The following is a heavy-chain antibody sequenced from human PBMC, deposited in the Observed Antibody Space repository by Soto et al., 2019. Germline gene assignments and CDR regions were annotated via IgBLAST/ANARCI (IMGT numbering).Heavy chain of an antibody. V-gene: IGHV4-34*01. CDR2: VDHSGRT. J-gene: IGHJ4*02. CDR1: GASFSRYF. CDR3: ARGRKEYSSSWYVD. D-gene: IGHD6-13*01. Sequence: SATLFLTGAGYGASFSRYFSILLRQPPGKGLEWIGEVDHSGRTNYNPSLKSRVTISVDTYKNQFSLKLSSVTAADTAVYYCARGRKEYSSSWYVDWGQGTLVTVSS.